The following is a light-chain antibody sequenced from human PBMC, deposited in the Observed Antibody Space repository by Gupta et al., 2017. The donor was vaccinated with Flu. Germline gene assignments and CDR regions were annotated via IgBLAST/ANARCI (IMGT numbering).Light chain of an antibody. CDR3: QQYNSYPIT. Sequence: DIQMTQSPSTLSASVGDRVTITCRASQSISSWLAWYQQKPGEVPKLLIYKATSLESGVPSRFSGSGSGTEFTLTISSLQPDDFATYYCQQYNSYPITFGQGTRLEIK. J-gene: IGKJ5*01. V-gene: IGKV1-5*03. CDR2: KAT. CDR1: QSISSW.